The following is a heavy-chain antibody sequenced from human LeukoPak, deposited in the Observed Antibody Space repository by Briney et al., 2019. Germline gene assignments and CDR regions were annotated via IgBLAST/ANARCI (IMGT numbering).Heavy chain of an antibody. CDR3: AGTRTSWKIDY. Sequence: PSETLSLTCTVSGGSISSYYWSWIRQPAGKGLEWIGRIYTSGSTIYNPSLKTRVTMSVDTSKNQFSLKLSSVTAADTAVYYCAGTRTSWKIDYWGQGTLVTVSS. V-gene: IGHV4-4*07. CDR1: GGSISSYY. D-gene: IGHD2-2*01. J-gene: IGHJ4*02. CDR2: IYTSGST.